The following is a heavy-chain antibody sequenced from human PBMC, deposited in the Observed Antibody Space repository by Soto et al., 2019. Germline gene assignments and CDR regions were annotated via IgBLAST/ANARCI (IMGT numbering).Heavy chain of an antibody. CDR2: ISYDGSNK. CDR3: ARGGRGIAAAVHYYYYGMDV. CDR1: GFTFSSYA. V-gene: IGHV3-30-3*01. Sequence: QVQLVESGGGVVQPGRSLRLSCAASGFTFSSYAMHWVRQAPGKGLEWVAVISYDGSNKYYADSVKGRFTISRDNSKNTLYLQMNSLRAEDTAVYYCARGGRGIAAAVHYYYYGMDVW. J-gene: IGHJ6*01. D-gene: IGHD6-13*01.